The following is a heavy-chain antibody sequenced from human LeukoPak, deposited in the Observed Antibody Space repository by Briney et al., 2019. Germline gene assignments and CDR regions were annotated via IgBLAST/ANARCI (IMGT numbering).Heavy chain of an antibody. CDR1: GFSFSSYE. Sequence: GGSLRLSCAASGFSFSSYEMNWVRQAPGKGLEWVAFIRYDGSNKYYADSVKGRFTISRDNSKNTLYLQMNSLRAEDTAVYYCAKGLYSNWFDPWGQGTLVTVSS. CDR2: IRYDGSNK. V-gene: IGHV3-30*02. J-gene: IGHJ5*02. CDR3: AKGLYSNWFDP. D-gene: IGHD2-21*01.